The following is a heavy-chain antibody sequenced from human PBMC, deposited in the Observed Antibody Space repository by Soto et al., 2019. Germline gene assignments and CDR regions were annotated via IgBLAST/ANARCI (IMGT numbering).Heavy chain of an antibody. J-gene: IGHJ6*02. CDR1: GFTFSSYA. Sequence: VQLVESGGGVVQPGRSLRLSCAASGFTFSSYAMHWVRQAPGKGLEWVAVISYDGSNKYYADSVKGRFTISRDNSKNTLYLQMNSLRAEDTAVYYCARFRAAGYYYYGMDVWGQGTTVTVSS. CDR3: ARFRAAGYYYYGMDV. CDR2: ISYDGSNK. V-gene: IGHV3-30-3*01. D-gene: IGHD6-13*01.